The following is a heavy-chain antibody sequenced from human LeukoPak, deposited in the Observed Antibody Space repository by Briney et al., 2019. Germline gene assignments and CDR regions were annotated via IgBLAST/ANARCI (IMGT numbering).Heavy chain of an antibody. Sequence: SETLFLTCTVSGGSISSGSYYWSWIRQPAGKGLEWIGRIYTSGSTNYNPALNSRFTISVDTSKNQFSLKLSSVTAADTAVYYCARYRTRDDYSNPFDYWGQGTLVTVSS. CDR1: GGSISSGSYY. D-gene: IGHD4-11*01. CDR2: IYTSGST. CDR3: ARYRTRDDYSNPFDY. V-gene: IGHV4-61*02. J-gene: IGHJ4*02.